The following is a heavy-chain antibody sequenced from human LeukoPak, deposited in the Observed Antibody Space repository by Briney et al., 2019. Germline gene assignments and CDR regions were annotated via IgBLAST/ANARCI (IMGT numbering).Heavy chain of an antibody. CDR1: GGSISSNNW. V-gene: IGHV3-7*01. J-gene: IGHJ4*02. CDR2: IKRDGSDQ. Sequence: ASETLSLTCAVSGGSISSNNWWSWVRQAPGKGLEWVANIKRDGSDQYYVDSVKGRFTISRDNAKYSLYLQMNSLRAEDTAVYYCARDGGVGATWEGFDYWGQGILVTVSS. CDR3: ARDGGVGATWEGFDY. D-gene: IGHD1-26*01.